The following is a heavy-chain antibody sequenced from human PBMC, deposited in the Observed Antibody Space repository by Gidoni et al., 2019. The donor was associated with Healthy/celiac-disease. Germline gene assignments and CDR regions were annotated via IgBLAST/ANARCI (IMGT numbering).Heavy chain of an antibody. CDR2: IWYDGSNK. V-gene: IGHV3-33*01. CDR3: ARAEDIVVVPAAIAPDY. D-gene: IGHD2-2*01. CDR1: GFTFSSYG. Sequence: QVQLVESGGGVVQPGRSLVLSCAASGFTFSSYGMHWVRQAPGKGLEWVEVIWYDGSNKYYADSVKGRFTISRDNSKNTLYLQMNSLRAEDTAVYYCARAEDIVVVPAAIAPDYWGQGTLVTVSS. J-gene: IGHJ4*02.